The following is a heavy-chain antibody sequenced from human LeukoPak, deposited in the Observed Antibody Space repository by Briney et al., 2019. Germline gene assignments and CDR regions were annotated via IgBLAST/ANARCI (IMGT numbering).Heavy chain of an antibody. V-gene: IGHV3-23*01. Sequence: GGSLRLSCAASGLTFSSYGMSWVRQAPGKGLEWVSSISSTGGTTYYADSVKGRFTISRDNSKNTLYLQMNSLRAEDTAIYYCAKNGDRGAYCTGGTCYPYFYYYMDVWGKGTTVTVSS. CDR1: GLTFSSYG. CDR2: ISSTGGTT. J-gene: IGHJ6*03. CDR3: AKNGDRGAYCTGGTCYPYFYYYMDV. D-gene: IGHD2-15*01.